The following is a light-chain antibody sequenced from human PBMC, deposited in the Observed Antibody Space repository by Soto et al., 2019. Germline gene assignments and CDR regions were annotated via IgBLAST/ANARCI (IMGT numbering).Light chain of an antibody. Sequence: DLQMTQSPSSLSASVGDRVTLTCLASQVIGNNLGWYQQKPGKAPKRLIYAAYTLEGGVPSRFSGSGSATEFTLTISSLQPEDFATYYCLQHHTYPFTFGQGTKLEI. CDR3: LQHHTYPFT. CDR2: AAY. J-gene: IGKJ2*01. CDR1: QVIGNN. V-gene: IGKV1-17*01.